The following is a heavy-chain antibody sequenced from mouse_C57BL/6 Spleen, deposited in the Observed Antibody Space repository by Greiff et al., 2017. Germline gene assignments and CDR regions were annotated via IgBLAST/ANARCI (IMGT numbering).Heavy chain of an antibody. CDR1: GYTFTDYY. Sequence: VQLQQSGPELVKPGASVKISCKASGYTFTDYYMNWVKQSHGKSLEWIGDINPNNGGTSYNQKFKGKATLTVDKSSSTAYVELRSLTSEDSAVYYCARSDGAYWGQGTLVTVSA. D-gene: IGHD2-3*01. V-gene: IGHV1-26*01. CDR2: INPNNGGT. J-gene: IGHJ3*01. CDR3: ARSDGAY.